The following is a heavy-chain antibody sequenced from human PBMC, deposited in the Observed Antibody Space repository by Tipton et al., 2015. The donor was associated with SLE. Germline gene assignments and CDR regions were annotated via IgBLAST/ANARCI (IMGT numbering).Heavy chain of an antibody. CDR2: IYYSGST. Sequence: LRLSCTVSGGSISSSSYYWGWIRQPQGKGLEWIGSIYYSGSTYYNPSLKSRVTISVDTSKNQFSLKLSSVTAADTAVYYCGRDIVVVPAAGPSFDYWGQGTLVTVSS. V-gene: IGHV4-39*07. J-gene: IGHJ4*02. CDR1: GGSISSSSYY. D-gene: IGHD2-2*01. CDR3: GRDIVVVPAAGPSFDY.